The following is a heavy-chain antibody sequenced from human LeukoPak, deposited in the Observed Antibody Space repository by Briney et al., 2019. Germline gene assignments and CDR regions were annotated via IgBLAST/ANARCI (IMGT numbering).Heavy chain of an antibody. V-gene: IGHV3-48*03. J-gene: IGHJ4*02. CDR1: GFTFSSYE. CDR2: ISGSGSTR. CDR3: AKVGLTVTTILDYFDY. Sequence: GGSLRLSCAASGFTFSSYEMTWVRQAPGMGLEWVSYISGSGSTRNYADSVKGRFTISRDNSKNTLYLQMNSLRAEDAAVYYCAKVGLTVTTILDYFDYWGQGTLVTVSS. D-gene: IGHD4-11*01.